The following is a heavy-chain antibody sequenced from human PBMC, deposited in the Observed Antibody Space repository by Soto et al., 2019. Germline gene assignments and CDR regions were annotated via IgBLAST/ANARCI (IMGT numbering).Heavy chain of an antibody. CDR1: GGSISSSSYY. Sequence: QLQLQGSGPGLVKPSETLSLTCTVPGGSISSSSYYWGWIRQPPGKGLEWIGSFYYSGSTYYNPSLKSRVIISVETSKNQFSLKVSSVTAADTAVYYCARHSSSGYHYAMDVWGQGTKVTV. CDR2: FYYSGST. D-gene: IGHD6-6*01. CDR3: ARHSSSGYHYAMDV. V-gene: IGHV4-39*01. J-gene: IGHJ6*02.